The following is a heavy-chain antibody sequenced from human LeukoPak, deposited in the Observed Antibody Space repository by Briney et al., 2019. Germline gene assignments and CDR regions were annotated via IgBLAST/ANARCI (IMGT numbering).Heavy chain of an antibody. CDR2: INTNTGNP. J-gene: IGHJ3*02. CDR3: ARLHGVGATTDSNAFDI. CDR1: GYTFASCA. V-gene: IGHV7-4-1*02. D-gene: IGHD1-26*01. Sequence: AASVKVSCKASGYTFASCAMNWVRQAPGQGLEWMGWINTNTGNPTYAQGFTGRFVFSLDTSVSTAYLQISSLKAEDTAVYYCARLHGVGATTDSNAFDIWGQGTMVTVSS.